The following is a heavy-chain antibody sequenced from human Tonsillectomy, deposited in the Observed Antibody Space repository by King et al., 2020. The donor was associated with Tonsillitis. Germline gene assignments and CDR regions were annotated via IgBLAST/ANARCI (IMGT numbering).Heavy chain of an antibody. D-gene: IGHD6-6*01. CDR1: GFTFSSYG. J-gene: IGHJ6*02. CDR3: ARDVKKSDSSSSGDV. CDR2: IWYDGSNK. V-gene: IGHV3-33*01. Sequence: QLVESGGGVVQPGRSLRLSCAASGFTFSSYGMHWVRQAPGKGLEWVAVIWYDGSNKYYADSVKGRFTISRDNSKTTLYLQMNSLRAEGTAVYYCARDVKKSDSSSSGDVWGQGTTVTVSS.